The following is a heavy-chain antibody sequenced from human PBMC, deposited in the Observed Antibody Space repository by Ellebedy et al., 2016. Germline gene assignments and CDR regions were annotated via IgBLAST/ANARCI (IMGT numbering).Heavy chain of an antibody. J-gene: IGHJ4*02. CDR3: AKSGRGSRSYYY. CDR2: ISASGGNT. Sequence: GGSLRLSXAASGFTFSNYAMSWVRQAPGKGLEWVSGISASGGNTYYADSVKGRFTISRDNSKNTLYMQMNSLRAEDTALYYCAKSGRGSRSYYYWGQGTLVTVSS. V-gene: IGHV3-23*01. D-gene: IGHD3-10*01. CDR1: GFTFSNYA.